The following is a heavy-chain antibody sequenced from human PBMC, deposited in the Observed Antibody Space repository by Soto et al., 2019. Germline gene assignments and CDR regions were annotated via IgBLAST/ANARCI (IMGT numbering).Heavy chain of an antibody. J-gene: IGHJ5*02. CDR1: GYTFIGYY. CDR2: INPRSGDT. Sequence: GASVKVSCKASGYTFIGYYIHWVRQAPGQGLEWMGRINPRSGDTTYAQKFQGRLTMTRDTSISTAYMELSSLRSDDTAVYYCGRDGVGATPLGWFDPWGQGSLVTAPQ. V-gene: IGHV1-2*06. CDR3: GRDGVGATPLGWFDP. D-gene: IGHD1-26*01.